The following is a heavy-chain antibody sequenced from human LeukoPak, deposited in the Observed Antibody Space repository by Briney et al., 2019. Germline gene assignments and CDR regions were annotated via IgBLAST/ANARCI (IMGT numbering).Heavy chain of an antibody. CDR3: ARFGGHYYDSTGSFDY. CDR1: GFMFSSYW. V-gene: IGHV3-7*01. J-gene: IGHJ4*02. CDR2: IKQDGSEK. D-gene: IGHD3-22*01. Sequence: GGSLRLSCAASGFMFSSYWMSWVRQAPGKGLEWVANIKQDGSEKYYVDSVRGRFTISRDNAKNSLYLQMNSLRAEDTAVYSCARFGGHYYDSTGSFDYWGQGTLVTVSS.